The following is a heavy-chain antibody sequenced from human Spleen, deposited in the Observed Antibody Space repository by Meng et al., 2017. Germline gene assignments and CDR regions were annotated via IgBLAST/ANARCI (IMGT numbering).Heavy chain of an antibody. V-gene: IGHV4-34*01. CDR3: ARGVGYRRSYDHDAFDI. J-gene: IGHJ3*02. D-gene: IGHD6-13*01. CDR1: GGSFRGYY. CDR2: INHSGST. Sequence: SESRGLTCDVYGGSFRGYYGSWIRQPPGKGLEWIGEINHSGSTNDNPSLKSRVTISVDTSKNQFSLKLSSVTAADTAVYSCARGVGYRRSYDHDAFDIWGQGTMVTVSS.